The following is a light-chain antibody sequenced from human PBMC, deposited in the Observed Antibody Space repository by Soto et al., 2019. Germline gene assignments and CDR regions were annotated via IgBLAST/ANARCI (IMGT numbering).Light chain of an antibody. V-gene: IGKV1-5*01. CDR1: QSISSW. CDR2: DAS. Sequence: IHMTHSPATLSASVVDRVSITCLASQSISSWLAWYQQKPGKAPKLLIYDASSLESGVPSRFSGSGSGTEFTLTISSLQPDDFATYYCQQYNSYPWTFGQGTKVDIK. CDR3: QQYNSYPWT. J-gene: IGKJ1*01.